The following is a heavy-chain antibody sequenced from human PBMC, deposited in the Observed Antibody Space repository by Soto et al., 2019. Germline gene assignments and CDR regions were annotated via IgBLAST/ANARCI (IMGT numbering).Heavy chain of an antibody. V-gene: IGHV1-69*01. D-gene: IGHD7-27*01. CDR1: GGTFSSYA. Sequence: VQLVQSGAEVKQPGSSVKVSCKASGGTFSSYAISWVRQAPGQGLEWMGGIIPIFGTANYAQKFQGRVTITADESTSTAYMELSSLRSEDTAVYYCASSTGDIHYYYYGMDVWGQGTTVTVSS. CDR3: ASSTGDIHYYYYGMDV. J-gene: IGHJ6*02. CDR2: IIPIFGTA.